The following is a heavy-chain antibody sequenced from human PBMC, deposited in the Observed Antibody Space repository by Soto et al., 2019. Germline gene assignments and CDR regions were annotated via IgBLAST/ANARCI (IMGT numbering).Heavy chain of an antibody. CDR2: ISSSGSTI. J-gene: IGHJ4*02. CDR1: GFTFSSYS. Sequence: LRLSCAASGFTFSSYSMNWVRQAPGKGLEWVSYISSSGSTIYYADSVKGRFTISRDNAKNSLYLQMNSLRAEDTAVYYCARGSRGGSYYFDYWGQGTLVTVSS. V-gene: IGHV3-48*04. CDR3: ARGSRGGSYYFDY. D-gene: IGHD1-26*01.